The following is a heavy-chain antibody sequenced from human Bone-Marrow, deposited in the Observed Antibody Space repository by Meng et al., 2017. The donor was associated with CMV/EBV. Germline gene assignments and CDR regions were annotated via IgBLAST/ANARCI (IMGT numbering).Heavy chain of an antibody. CDR1: GYTFTDYY. V-gene: IGHV1-2*02. CDR2: INPKSGDT. J-gene: IGHJ5*02. D-gene: IGHD4-11*01. Sequence: ASVKVSCKASGYTFTDYYMHWVREAPGQGLEWMAWINPKSGDTNYAQQFQGRVTLTRDTSITTAYLELSSLRSADTAVYYCAKAPSNYGIENWFDPWGQGTLVTVSS. CDR3: AKAPSNYGIENWFDP.